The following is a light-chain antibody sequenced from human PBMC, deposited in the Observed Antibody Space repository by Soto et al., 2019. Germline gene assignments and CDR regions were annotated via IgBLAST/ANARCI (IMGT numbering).Light chain of an antibody. CDR3: SSYTSISTLYV. CDR1: NSDVGGYNY. CDR2: EVS. V-gene: IGLV2-14*01. Sequence: QSALTQPASVSGSPGQSSTISFTGTNSDVGGYNYVSWYQQHPGKAPELMIYEVSHRPSGVSNRFSGSKSDNTASLTISGLQAEDEADYYCSSYTSISTLYVFGTGTKVTVL. J-gene: IGLJ1*01.